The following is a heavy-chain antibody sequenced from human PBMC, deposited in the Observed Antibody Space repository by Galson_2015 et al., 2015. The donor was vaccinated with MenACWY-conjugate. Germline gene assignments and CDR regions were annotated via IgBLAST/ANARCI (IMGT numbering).Heavy chain of an antibody. J-gene: IGHJ6*03. V-gene: IGHV4-59*01. D-gene: IGHD3-3*01. Sequence: ETLSLTCTVSGGSISSYYWSWIRQPPGKGLEWIGYIYYSGSTNYNPSLKSRVTISVDTSKNQFSLNLSSVTAADTAVYYCARDRFLEWRTTRYYYYYYYMDVWGKGTTVTVSS. CDR1: GGSISSYY. CDR3: ARDRFLEWRTTRYYYYYYYMDV. CDR2: IYYSGST.